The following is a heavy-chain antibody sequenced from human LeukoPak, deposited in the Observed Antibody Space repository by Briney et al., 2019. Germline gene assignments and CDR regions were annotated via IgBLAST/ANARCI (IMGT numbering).Heavy chain of an antibody. D-gene: IGHD1-26*01. CDR2: IYHSGTT. CDR1: AYSISSGYY. CDR3: ARNSGSYLAAFDY. V-gene: IGHV4-38-2*02. Sequence: SSETLSLTCTVSAYSISSGYYWGWIRQPPGKGLEWIGSIYHSGTTFYNPSLKSRVTLSVDTSKNQFSLKLDSVTAADTAVYYCARNSGSYLAAFDYWGQGTLVTVSS. J-gene: IGHJ4*02.